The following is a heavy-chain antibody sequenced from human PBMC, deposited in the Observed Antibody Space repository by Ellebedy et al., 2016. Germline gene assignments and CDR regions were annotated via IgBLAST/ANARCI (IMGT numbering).Heavy chain of an antibody. D-gene: IGHD6-19*01. CDR1: GFTFSGYW. J-gene: IGHJ5*02. CDR2: ISSDGSIT. CDR3: AMFSRILVAGKEVRVDP. V-gene: IGHV3-74*01. Sequence: GESLKISXTASGFTFSGYWLHWVRQAPGKGLVWVSRISSDGSITDYADSVKGRFTVSRDNAKNTLSLQMNSLRAEDTAVYYCAMFSRILVAGKEVRVDPWGQGTLVTVSS.